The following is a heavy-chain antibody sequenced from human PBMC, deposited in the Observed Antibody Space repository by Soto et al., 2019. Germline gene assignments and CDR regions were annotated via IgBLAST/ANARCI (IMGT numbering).Heavy chain of an antibody. D-gene: IGHD6-25*01. CDR2: VYGVGTS. V-gene: IGHV4-30-4*08. J-gene: IGHJ5*02. CDR1: GDSIRSVGYY. CDR3: GRGVSSGWNPTRVDP. Sequence: QIQLQESGPGLVKPSETLSLTCSVSGDSIRSVGYYWTWIRQPPGKGLEWLGDVYGVGTSRYNASLRSRLYFSAYPSNKAISQTLTSGSATDTAVYFCGRGVSSGWNPTRVDPWGHG.